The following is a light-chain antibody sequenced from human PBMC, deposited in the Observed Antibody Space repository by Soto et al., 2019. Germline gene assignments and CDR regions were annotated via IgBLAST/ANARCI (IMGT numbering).Light chain of an antibody. J-gene: IGKJ1*01. V-gene: IGKV1-5*01. CDR1: QSISSW. Sequence: DIQMTQSPSTLSASIGDRVTITCRASQSISSWLAWYQQKPGKAPKFLIYDASGLESGAPSRFSGSGSGTEFTLTISSLQPDDFATYYCQQYNTYPWTFGQGTKVDIK. CDR3: QQYNTYPWT. CDR2: DAS.